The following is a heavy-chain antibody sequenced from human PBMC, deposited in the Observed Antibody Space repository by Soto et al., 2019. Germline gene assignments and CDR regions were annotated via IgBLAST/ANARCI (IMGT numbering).Heavy chain of an antibody. Sequence: QVQLVESGGGVVQPGRSLRLSCAASGFTFSSYAMHWVRQAPGKGLEWVAVISYDGSNKYYADSVKGRFTISRDNSKNTLYLQMNSLRAKDTAVYYCARAKGGYSYALSYWGQGTLVTVSS. CDR1: GFTFSSYA. J-gene: IGHJ4*02. CDR2: ISYDGSNK. CDR3: ARAKGGYSYALSY. V-gene: IGHV3-30-3*01. D-gene: IGHD5-18*01.